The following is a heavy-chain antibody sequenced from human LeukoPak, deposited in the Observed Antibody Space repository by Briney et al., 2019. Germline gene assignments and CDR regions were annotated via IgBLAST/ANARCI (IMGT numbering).Heavy chain of an antibody. CDR3: VPVGDCGGDCSANDAFDI. V-gene: IGHV3-23*01. D-gene: IGHD2-21*02. CDR2: ISGGGGST. CDR1: GFSFSSYA. Sequence: GGSLRLSCAASGFSFSSYAMTWVRQAPGKGLEWVSTISGGGGSTYYADSVKGRFTISRDNSKNTLYLQMNSLRAEDTAVYYCVPVGDCGGDCSANDAFDIWGQGTMVTVSS. J-gene: IGHJ3*02.